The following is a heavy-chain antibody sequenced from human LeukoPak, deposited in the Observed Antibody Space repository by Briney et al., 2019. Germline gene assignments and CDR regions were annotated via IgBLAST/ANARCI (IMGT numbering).Heavy chain of an antibody. D-gene: IGHD3-22*01. CDR3: AASGYYYDSSGYSRHY. Sequence: GGSLRLSCAASGFTFSSYAMSWVRQAPGKGLEWVSAISGSGGSTYYADSVKGRFTISRDNSKNTLYLQMNSLRAEDTAVYYCAASGYYYDSSGYSRHYWGQGTLVTVSS. CDR1: GFTFSSYA. CDR2: ISGSGGST. V-gene: IGHV3-23*01. J-gene: IGHJ4*02.